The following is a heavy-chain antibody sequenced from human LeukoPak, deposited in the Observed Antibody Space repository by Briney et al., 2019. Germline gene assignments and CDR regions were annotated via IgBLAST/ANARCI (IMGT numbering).Heavy chain of an antibody. CDR1: GGSISSGGYP. J-gene: IGHJ4*02. Sequence: PSQTLSLTCAVSGGSISSGGYPWSWIRQPPGKGLEWIGYIYHSGSTYYNPSLKSRVTISVDRSKNQFSLKLSSVAAADTAVYYCARVDFGVVDYWGQGTLVTVSS. CDR2: IYHSGST. CDR3: ARVDFGVVDY. V-gene: IGHV4-30-2*01. D-gene: IGHD3-3*01.